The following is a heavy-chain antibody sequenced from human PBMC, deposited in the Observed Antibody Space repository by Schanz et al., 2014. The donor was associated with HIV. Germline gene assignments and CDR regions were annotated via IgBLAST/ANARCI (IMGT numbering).Heavy chain of an antibody. V-gene: IGHV3-23*01. CDR3: ARGEAITYYYHYYGMDV. CDR2: MRGSDDST. CDR1: GFTFSTYA. D-gene: IGHD1-20*01. J-gene: IGHJ6*02. Sequence: EVKLSESGGGLVQPGGSLRLSCVASGFTFSTYAMSWVRQAPGKGLEWVSGMRGSDDSTFYADSVKGRFTISRVNSKNTLYLQMNSLRAEDTAVYYCARGEAITYYYHYYGMDVWGQGTTVTVSS.